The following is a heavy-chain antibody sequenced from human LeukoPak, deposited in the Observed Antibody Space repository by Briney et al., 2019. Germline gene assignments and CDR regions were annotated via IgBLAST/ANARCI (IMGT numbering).Heavy chain of an antibody. CDR3: ARAPIVVVPAAKNYYYYMDI. J-gene: IGHJ6*03. Sequence: PSETLSLTCTVSGGSISSYYWSWIRQPAGKGLEWIGRIYTSGSTNYNPSLKSRVTMSVDTSKNQFSLKLSSVTAADTAVYYCARAPIVVVPAAKNYYYYMDIWGKGTTVTVSS. D-gene: IGHD2-2*01. CDR1: GGSISSYY. V-gene: IGHV4-4*07. CDR2: IYTSGST.